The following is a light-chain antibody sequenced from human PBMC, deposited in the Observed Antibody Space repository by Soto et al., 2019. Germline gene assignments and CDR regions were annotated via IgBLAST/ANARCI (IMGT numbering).Light chain of an antibody. J-gene: IGLJ2*01. CDR1: SSDVGGYKF. CDR2: EVS. Sequence: QSALTQPASVSGSPGQSITISCTGTSSDVGGYKFVSWYQQHPGKAPKLMICEVSNRPSGISNRFSGSKSGNTASLTISGLQAEDEADYYCSSFTSSSTLVFGGGTKLTVL. V-gene: IGLV2-14*01. CDR3: SSFTSSSTLV.